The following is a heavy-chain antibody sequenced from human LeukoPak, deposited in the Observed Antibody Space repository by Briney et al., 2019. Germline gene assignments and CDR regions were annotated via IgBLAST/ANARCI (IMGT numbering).Heavy chain of an antibody. V-gene: IGHV3-74*01. CDR2: INSDGTST. CDR3: STSISSTEAFDI. CDR1: GFTFSSYW. J-gene: IGHJ3*02. Sequence: GGSLRLSCAASGFTFSSYWMHWVRQVPGKGLMWVSRINSDGTSTGYADSVKGRLTISRDNAKNTLSLQMNSLRAEDTAVYYCSTSISSTEAFDIWGQGTVVTVSS. D-gene: IGHD2-21*01.